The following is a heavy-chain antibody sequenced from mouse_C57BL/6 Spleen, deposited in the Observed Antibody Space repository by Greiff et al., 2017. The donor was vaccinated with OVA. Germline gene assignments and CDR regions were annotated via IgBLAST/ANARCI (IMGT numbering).Heavy chain of an antibody. V-gene: IGHV1-26*01. J-gene: IGHJ1*03. CDR2: INPNNGGT. D-gene: IGHD2-5*01. CDR1: GYTFTDYY. Sequence: EVQLQQSGPELVKPGASVKISCKASGYTFTDYYMNWVKQSHGKSLEWIGDINPNNGGTSYNQKFKGKATLTVDKSSSTAYMELRSLTSEDSAVYYCARSYSNYLYFDVWGTGTTVTVSS. CDR3: ARSYSNYLYFDV.